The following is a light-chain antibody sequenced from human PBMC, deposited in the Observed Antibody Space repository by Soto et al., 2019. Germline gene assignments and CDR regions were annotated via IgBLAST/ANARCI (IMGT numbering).Light chain of an antibody. CDR1: QSVLYSSNNKNY. Sequence: DIVMTQSPDSLAASLGERATINCKSSQSVLYSSNNKNYLAWYQQKPGQPPKLLIYWASTRESGVPDRFSGSGSGTDFTLTISSLQAEDVAVYYCQQYYSTPRTVGQGTKVDIK. J-gene: IGKJ1*01. V-gene: IGKV4-1*01. CDR3: QQYYSTPRT. CDR2: WAS.